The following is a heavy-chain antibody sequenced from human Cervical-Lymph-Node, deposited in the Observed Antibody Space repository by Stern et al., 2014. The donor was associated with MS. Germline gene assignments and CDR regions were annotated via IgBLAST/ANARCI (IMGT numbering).Heavy chain of an antibody. J-gene: IGHJ4*02. Sequence: QVQLGQSGGGVVQPGRSLRLSCAASGFTFSSYGMHWVRQAPGKGLEWVAVISYDGSNKYYADSVKGRFTISRDNSKNTLYLQMNSLRAEDTAVYYCAKQYTYSSGYFDYWGQGTLVTVSS. V-gene: IGHV3-30*18. D-gene: IGHD3-22*01. CDR1: GFTFSSYG. CDR2: ISYDGSNK. CDR3: AKQYTYSSGYFDY.